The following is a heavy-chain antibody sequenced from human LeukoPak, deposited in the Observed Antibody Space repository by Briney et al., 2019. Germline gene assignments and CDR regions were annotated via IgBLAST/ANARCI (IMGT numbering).Heavy chain of an antibody. D-gene: IGHD6-13*01. V-gene: IGHV4-59*01. J-gene: IGHJ4*02. CDR3: ARQPSSWFTSFDS. CDR2: IYYSGST. Sequence: SETLSLTCTVSGGSLSSYFWSWIRQPPGKGLEWIAYIYYSGSTNYNPSLKSRVTISVDTSKNQFSLKLSSVTAADTAVYYCARQPSSWFTSFDSWGQGTLGTVSS. CDR1: GGSLSSYF.